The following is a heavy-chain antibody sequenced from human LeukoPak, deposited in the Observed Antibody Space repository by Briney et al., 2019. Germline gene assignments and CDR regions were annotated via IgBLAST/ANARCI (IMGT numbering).Heavy chain of an antibody. CDR2: IYYSGSN. D-gene: IGHD1-26*01. J-gene: IGHJ4*02. CDR3: ARIVGPIYFDY. CDR1: GGSITSSSHY. Sequence: PSETLSLTCTVSGGSITSSSHYWGWIRQPPGKGLEWIGRIYYSGSNYCNPSLKSLVNICVDTSKKQFSLKLSSVTAADTAVYYCARIVGPIYFDYWGQGTLVTVSS. V-gene: IGHV4-39*01.